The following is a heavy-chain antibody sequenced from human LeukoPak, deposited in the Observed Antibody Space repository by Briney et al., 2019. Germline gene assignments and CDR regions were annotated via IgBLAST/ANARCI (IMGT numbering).Heavy chain of an antibody. J-gene: IGHJ3*02. V-gene: IGHV3-48*04. Sequence: GGSLRLSCTASGFTFSSYAMSWVRQAPGKGLEWVSYISSSGSTIYYADSVKGRFTISRDNAKNSLYLQMNSLRAEDTAVYYCARDGLAYCGGDCSEAFDIWGQGTMVTVSS. CDR1: GFTFSSYA. CDR2: ISSSGSTI. D-gene: IGHD2-21*02. CDR3: ARDGLAYCGGDCSEAFDI.